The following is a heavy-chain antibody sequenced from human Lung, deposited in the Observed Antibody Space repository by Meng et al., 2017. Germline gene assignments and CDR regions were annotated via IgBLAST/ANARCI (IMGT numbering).Heavy chain of an antibody. Sequence: QVQLXXXGAGLXKPSETLXLTCGVYGGSXSGYYWSWSRQPXGKGLEWXGEISHSGSTNYNPXXKSRXXXXVDXXXNQFSXQLTSXTXXXTAXXXCTXXXXXAGRGLKNWFEPWGQGTLVTVSS. CDR1: GGSXSGYY. CDR3: TXXXXXAGRGLKNWFEP. J-gene: IGHJ5*02. D-gene: IGHD6-13*01. V-gene: IGHV4-34*01. CDR2: ISHSGST.